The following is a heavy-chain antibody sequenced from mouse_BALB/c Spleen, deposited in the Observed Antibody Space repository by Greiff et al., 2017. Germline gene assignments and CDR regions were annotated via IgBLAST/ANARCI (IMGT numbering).Heavy chain of an antibody. Sequence: EVKLMESGGGLVKPGGSLKLSCAASGSTFSDYYMYWVRQNPEKRLEWVATISAGGSYTYYPDSVKGRFTISRDNAKNNLYLQMSSLKSEDSAMYYCARGGIYYGNYAAYWGQGTLVTVSA. V-gene: IGHV5-4*02. CDR3: ARGGIYYGNYAAY. CDR1: GSTFSDYY. J-gene: IGHJ3*01. CDR2: ISAGGSYT. D-gene: IGHD2-1*01.